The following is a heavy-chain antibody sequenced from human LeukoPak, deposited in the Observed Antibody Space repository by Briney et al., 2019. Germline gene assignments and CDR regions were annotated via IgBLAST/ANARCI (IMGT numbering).Heavy chain of an antibody. CDR3: ARVRRGLWGGHYTPQISHPFDL. CDR1: GGSVSSFY. D-gene: IGHD3-3*01. CDR2: FLNSGSV. V-gene: IGHV4-59*02. Sequence: SETLSLTCTVSGGSVSSFYWSWIRQPPGKGLEWIGYFLNSGSVRYNPSLKSRLSISVDTSKNQLSLNLRSVTAADTAMYYCARVRRGLWGGHYTPQISHPFDLWGQGTMVTVSS. J-gene: IGHJ3*01.